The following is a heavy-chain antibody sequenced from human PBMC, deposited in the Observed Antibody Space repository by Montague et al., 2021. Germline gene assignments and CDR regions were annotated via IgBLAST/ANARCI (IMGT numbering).Heavy chain of an antibody. CDR1: GFTFEDYA. CDR3: ARVRERRYYYYGMDV. V-gene: IGHV3-9*01. J-gene: IGHJ6*02. Sequence: SLRLSCAASGFTFEDYAMHWVRQAPGKGLEWVSGISWNSGSIGYADSVKGRFTISRDNAKNSLYLQMNSLGAEDKALYYCARVRERRYYYYGMDVWGQGTTVTVSS. D-gene: IGHD1-1*01. CDR2: ISWNSGSI.